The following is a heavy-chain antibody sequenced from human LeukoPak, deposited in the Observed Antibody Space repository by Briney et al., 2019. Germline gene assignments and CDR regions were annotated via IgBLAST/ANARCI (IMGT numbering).Heavy chain of an antibody. V-gene: IGHV1-2*02. D-gene: IGHD5-24*01. CDR1: GYTFTGYY. CDR2: INPNSGGT. CDR3: AREFGRRDGYIALDY. J-gene: IGHJ4*02. Sequence: ASVKVSCKASGYTFTGYYMHWVRQAPGQGLEWMGWINPNSGGTNYAQKFQGRVTMTRDTSISTAYMELSRLRPDDTAVYYCAREFGRRDGYIALDYWGQGTLVTVSS.